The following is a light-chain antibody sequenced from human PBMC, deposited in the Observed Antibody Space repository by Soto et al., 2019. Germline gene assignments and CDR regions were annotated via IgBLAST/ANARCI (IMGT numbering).Light chain of an antibody. CDR3: QQYGNSPPT. J-gene: IGKJ1*01. CDR1: QSVSSSY. Sequence: EIVLTQSPGTLSLSPGERATLSCRASQSVSSSYLAWLQQKPGQAPRLLISGASSRATGIPDRFSGSGSGTEFTLPISRLEPEDFAVYFCQQYGNSPPTFGQGTKVEIK. V-gene: IGKV3-20*01. CDR2: GAS.